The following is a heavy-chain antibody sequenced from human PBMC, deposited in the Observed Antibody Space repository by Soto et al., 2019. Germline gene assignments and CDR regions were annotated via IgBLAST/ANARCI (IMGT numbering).Heavy chain of an antibody. Sequence: SVKVSCKASGGTFSSYAISWVRQAPGQGLEWMGGIIPIFGTANYAQKFQGRVTITADESTSTAYMELSSLRSEDTAAYYCARDIVVVVAARGGGYYYGMDVWGQGTTVTVSS. CDR1: GGTFSSYA. V-gene: IGHV1-69*13. D-gene: IGHD2-15*01. J-gene: IGHJ6*02. CDR2: IIPIFGTA. CDR3: ARDIVVVVAARGGGYYYGMDV.